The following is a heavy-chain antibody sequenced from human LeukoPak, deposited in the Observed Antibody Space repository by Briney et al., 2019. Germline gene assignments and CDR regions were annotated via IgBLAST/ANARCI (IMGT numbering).Heavy chain of an antibody. CDR2: IIPIFGIA. Sequence: SVKVSCTASGGTFSSYAISWVRQAPGQGLEWMGRIIPIFGIANYAQTFQGRVTITADKSTSTAYMELSSLRSEDTAVYYCASPLKIYYDSSGPTRETEFQHWGQGTLVTVSS. CDR1: GGTFSSYA. J-gene: IGHJ1*01. CDR3: ASPLKIYYDSSGPTRETEFQH. V-gene: IGHV1-69*04. D-gene: IGHD3-22*01.